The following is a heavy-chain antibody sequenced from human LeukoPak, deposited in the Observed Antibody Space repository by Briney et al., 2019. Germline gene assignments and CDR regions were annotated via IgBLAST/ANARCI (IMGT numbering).Heavy chain of an antibody. J-gene: IGHJ4*02. D-gene: IGHD4-17*01. CDR2: IYISGST. V-gene: IGHV4-4*09. CDR1: GVSISSYY. CDR3: ARHVPDRYGDLHYYFDY. Sequence: SETLSLTCSVSGVSISSYYWSWIRQPPGKGLEWIGYIYISGSTNYNPSLKSRVTMSVDTSKNLFSLRLSSVTAADTAVYYCARHVPDRYGDLHYYFDYWGQGTLVTVSS.